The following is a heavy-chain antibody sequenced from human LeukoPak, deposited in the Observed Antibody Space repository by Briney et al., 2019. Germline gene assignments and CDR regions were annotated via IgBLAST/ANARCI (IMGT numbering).Heavy chain of an antibody. D-gene: IGHD6-13*01. Sequence: PGRSLRLSCAASGFTFSSYAMHWVRQAPGKGLEWVALISYDGSNKYYEDSVKGRFTISRDNSKNTLYLQMNSLRAEDTAVYYCAKDLAATGTLDYWGQGTLVTVSP. V-gene: IGHV3-30*04. CDR1: GFTFSSYA. J-gene: IGHJ4*02. CDR2: ISYDGSNK. CDR3: AKDLAATGTLDY.